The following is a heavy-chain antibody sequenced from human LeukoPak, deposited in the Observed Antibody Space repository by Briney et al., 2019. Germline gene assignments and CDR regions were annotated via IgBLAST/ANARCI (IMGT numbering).Heavy chain of an antibody. V-gene: IGHV3-23*01. CDR2: ISAIGGST. CDR1: GFTFSSYA. D-gene: IGHD1-26*01. J-gene: IGHJ4*02. CDR3: AKDSEIGWELPPFDY. Sequence: GGSLRLSCAASGFTFSSYAMSWVRQPPGKGLEWVSAISAIGGSTSYADSVKGRFTISRDNSKNTLYLQMNSLRAEDTAVYYCAKDSEIGWELPPFDYWGQGTLVTVSS.